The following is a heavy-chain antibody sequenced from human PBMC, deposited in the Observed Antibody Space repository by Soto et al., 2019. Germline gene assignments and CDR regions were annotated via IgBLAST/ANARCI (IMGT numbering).Heavy chain of an antibody. D-gene: IGHD2-15*01. CDR3: ARDRTSGGLFDY. J-gene: IGHJ4*02. CDR1: GYTFTSYY. Sequence: QVQLVQSGAEVKKPGASVKVSCKASGYTFTSYYMHWVRQAPGQGLEWMGMIGPSGGSTTYAQNFRGRVTMTRDTSTSTVYMELSSMRPEDTAVYYCARDRTSGGLFDYWGQGTLVTVSS. V-gene: IGHV1-46*01. CDR2: IGPSGGST.